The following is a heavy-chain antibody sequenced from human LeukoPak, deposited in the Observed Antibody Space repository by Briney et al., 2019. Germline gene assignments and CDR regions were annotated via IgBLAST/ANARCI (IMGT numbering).Heavy chain of an antibody. J-gene: IGHJ4*02. CDR2: IYTSGST. V-gene: IGHV4-39*07. CDR1: GGSISSSSYY. CDR3: ARDPTPPIILVPPASVTILK. D-gene: IGHD2-21*01. Sequence: SETLSLTCTVSGGSISSSSYYWGWIRQPPGKGLEWIGSIYTSGSTNYNPSLKSRVTMSVDTSKNQFSLKLSSVTAADTAVYYCARDPTPPIILVPPASVTILKWGQGTLVTVSS.